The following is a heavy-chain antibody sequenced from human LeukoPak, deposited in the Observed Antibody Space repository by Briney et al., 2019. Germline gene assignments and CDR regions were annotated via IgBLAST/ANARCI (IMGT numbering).Heavy chain of an antibody. V-gene: IGHV3-48*03. CDR2: ISSSGSTT. CDR1: GLTFSSYE. D-gene: IGHD3-16*01. Sequence: PGGSLRLSCEASGLTFSSYEMNWVRQAPGKGLEWIAYISSSGSTTYYADSLKDRFTISRDNAKDSLFLQMSSLRAEDTAVYYCARDGGNGDYFDYWGQGNLVTVSS. CDR3: ARDGGNGDYFDY. J-gene: IGHJ4*02.